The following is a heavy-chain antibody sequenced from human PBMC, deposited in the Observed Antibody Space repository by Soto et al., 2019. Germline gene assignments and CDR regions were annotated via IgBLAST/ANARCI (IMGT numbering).Heavy chain of an antibody. CDR3: SKDWGIAVAAN. CDR1: GFTFSSTG. CDR2: LSHDGGNK. Sequence: QVQLVESGGGVVQHGGALSLSCAASGFTFSSTGMHWVRQAPGKGLEWVAVLSHDGGNKYYGDSVKGRFTISRDNSKNTLYLQMNSLRADDTAVYYCSKDWGIAVAANWGQGTLVSFSS. D-gene: IGHD6-19*01. J-gene: IGHJ4*02. V-gene: IGHV3-30*18.